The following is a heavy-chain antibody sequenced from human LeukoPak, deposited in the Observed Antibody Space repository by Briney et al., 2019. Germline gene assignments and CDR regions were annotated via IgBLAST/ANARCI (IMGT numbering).Heavy chain of an antibody. D-gene: IGHD1-26*01. V-gene: IGHV4-34*01. J-gene: IGHJ4*02. CDR3: ARGRAYVGFDY. Sequence: SETLSLTCAGSGGSVIGFYWSWFRQPPGKGLEGIAEINHSGFSNYNPSLKSRVSISVDTSNNQFSLKLTSMTAADTAVYYCARGRAYVGFDYWGQGNLVPVSS. CDR2: INHSGFS. CDR1: GGSVIGFY.